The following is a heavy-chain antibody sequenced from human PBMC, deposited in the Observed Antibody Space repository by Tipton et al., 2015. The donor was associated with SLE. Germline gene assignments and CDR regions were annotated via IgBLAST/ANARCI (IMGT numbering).Heavy chain of an antibody. CDR3: ARDPADYYYYGMDV. CDR2: INSDGSTT. Sequence: SLRLSCAASGFTFSSHWMHWVRQAPGKGPVWVSRINSDGSTTNYADSVKGRFTISRDNAKKSLSLQMNSLRAEDTAVYYCARDPADYYYYGMDVWGQGTTVTVSS. V-gene: IGHV3-74*01. CDR1: GFTFSSHW. J-gene: IGHJ6*02.